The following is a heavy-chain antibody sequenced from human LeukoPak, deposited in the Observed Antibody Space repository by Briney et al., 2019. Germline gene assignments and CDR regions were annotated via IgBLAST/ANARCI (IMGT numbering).Heavy chain of an antibody. V-gene: IGHV3-43*01. CDR2: ISWDGGST. CDR3: AKPSLSAMGYAEYFQH. Sequence: GGSLRLSCAASGFTFDDYTMHWVRQAPGKGLEWVSLISWDGGSTYYADSVKGRFTITRDNSKNSLYLQMNSLRTEDTALYYCAKPSLSAMGYAEYFQHWGQGTLVTVSS. J-gene: IGHJ1*01. CDR1: GFTFDDYT. D-gene: IGHD3-16*02.